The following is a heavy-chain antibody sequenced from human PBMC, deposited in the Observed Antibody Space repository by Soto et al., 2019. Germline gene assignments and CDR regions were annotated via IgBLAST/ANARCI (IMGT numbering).Heavy chain of an antibody. Sequence: GPSVKVSCKASGYTFTGYYMHWVRQAPGQGLEWMGWINPNSGGTNYAQKFQGWVTMTRDTSISTAYMELSRLRSDDTAVYYCARDPRFVSFGSVGYGDLRFDPWGQGTLVTVSS. J-gene: IGHJ5*02. D-gene: IGHD4-17*01. CDR3: ARDPRFVSFGSVGYGDLRFDP. CDR2: INPNSGGT. V-gene: IGHV1-2*04. CDR1: GYTFTGYY.